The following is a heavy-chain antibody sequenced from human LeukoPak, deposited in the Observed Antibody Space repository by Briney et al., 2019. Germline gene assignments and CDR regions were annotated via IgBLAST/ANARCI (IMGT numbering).Heavy chain of an antibody. CDR2: IYYSGST. J-gene: IGHJ4*02. Sequence: SDTLSLTCTISGGSISSVGYYWSWLRQHPGKGLEWIGYIYYSGSTYYNPSLKSRVTISVDTSKNQFSLKLSSVTAADTAVYYCARAVSGHYYDSTGADYWGQGTLVTVSS. D-gene: IGHD3-22*01. CDR3: ARAVSGHYYDSTGADY. V-gene: IGHV4-31*03. CDR1: GGSISSVGYY.